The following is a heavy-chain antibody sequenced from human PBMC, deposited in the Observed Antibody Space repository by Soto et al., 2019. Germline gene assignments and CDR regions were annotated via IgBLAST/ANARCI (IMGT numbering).Heavy chain of an antibody. V-gene: IGHV4-31*03. CDR3: ARSVFP. CDR2: FYYSGST. Sequence: QVQLQESGPGLVKPSQTLSLTCTVSGGSISTGGYYWNWIRQHPGKGLEWIGYFYYSGSTYYNPSLNSRVTISVNTSKNQFSLKLSSVTAADTAVYCCARSVFPWGQGTLVTVSS. J-gene: IGHJ5*02. CDR1: GGSISTGGYY.